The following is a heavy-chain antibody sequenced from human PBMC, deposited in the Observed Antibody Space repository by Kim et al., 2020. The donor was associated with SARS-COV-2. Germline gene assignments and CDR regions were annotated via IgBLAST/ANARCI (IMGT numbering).Heavy chain of an antibody. V-gene: IGHV3-23*01. CDR3: AKDSAPLGYCSGGSCRYFDY. CDR2: ISGSGGST. D-gene: IGHD2-15*01. Sequence: GGSLRLSCAASGFTFSSYAMSWVRQAPGKGLEWVSAISGSGGSTYYADSVKGRFTISRDNSKNTLYLQMNSLRAEDTAVYYCAKDSAPLGYCSGGSCRYFDYWGQGTLVTVSS. J-gene: IGHJ4*02. CDR1: GFTFSSYA.